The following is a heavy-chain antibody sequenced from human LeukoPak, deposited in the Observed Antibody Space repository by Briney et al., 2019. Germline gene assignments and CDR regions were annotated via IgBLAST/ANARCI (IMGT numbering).Heavy chain of an antibody. CDR1: GGSISGYY. J-gene: IGHJ4*02. V-gene: IGHV4-59*01. Sequence: SETLSLTCTVSGGSISGYYWTWIRQPPGKGLEWIGYIYYSGTTNYNPSLKSRVTISVDTSKNQFSLNLSSVTAADTAIYYCARAYSYGSYWGRGTRVTVSS. CDR3: ARAYSYGSY. D-gene: IGHD5-18*01. CDR2: IYYSGTT.